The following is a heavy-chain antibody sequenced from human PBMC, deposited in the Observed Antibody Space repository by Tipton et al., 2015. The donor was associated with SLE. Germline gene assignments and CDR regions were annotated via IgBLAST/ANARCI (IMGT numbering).Heavy chain of an antibody. CDR1: GGSFSGYY. J-gene: IGHJ4*02. D-gene: IGHD5-18*01. V-gene: IGHV4-34*01. CDR2: INHSGST. Sequence: TLSLTCAVYGGSFSGYYWSWIRQPPGKGLEWIGEINHSGSTYYTPSLKSRVTISVDTSKNQFSLILTYVTAADTAVYFCARRQLCLDWGQGTLVTVSS. CDR3: ARRQLCLD.